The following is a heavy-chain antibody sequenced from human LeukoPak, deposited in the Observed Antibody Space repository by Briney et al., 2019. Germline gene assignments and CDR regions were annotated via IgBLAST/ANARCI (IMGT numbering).Heavy chain of an antibody. Sequence: ASVKVSCKASGYSFNDKYLHWVRQAPGQGLEWMGWINPNSGGTNYAQKFQGRVTMTRDTSISTAYMELSRLRSDDTAVYYCARPGGYKSHYDYWGQGTLVTVSS. CDR1: GYSFNDKY. J-gene: IGHJ4*02. V-gene: IGHV1-2*02. D-gene: IGHD5-24*01. CDR2: INPNSGGT. CDR3: ARPGGYKSHYDY.